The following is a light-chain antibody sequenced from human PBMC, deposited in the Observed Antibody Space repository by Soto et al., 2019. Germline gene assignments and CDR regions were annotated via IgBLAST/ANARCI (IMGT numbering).Light chain of an antibody. V-gene: IGLV2-23*02. Sequence: QSVLTQPASVSGSPGQSITISCTGASSDVGFYNLVSWYQQHPGKAPKLMIYEVSKRPSGVSNRFSGSKSGNTASLTISGLQAEDEAAYFCCSYAGSKVVFGGGTKLTVL. CDR2: EVS. CDR3: CSYAGSKVV. J-gene: IGLJ2*01. CDR1: SSDVGFYNL.